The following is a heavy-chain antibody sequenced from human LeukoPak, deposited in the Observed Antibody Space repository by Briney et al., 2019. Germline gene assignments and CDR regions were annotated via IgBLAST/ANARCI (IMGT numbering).Heavy chain of an antibody. CDR3: AKSGGYSSAWYYFDY. Sequence: GGSLRLSCAASGLIFSNYAMNWVRQAPGKGLEWVSTLSGSGGITYYADSVKGRFTISRDSSKNTLYLQMNSLRAEDTAVYYCAKSGGYSSAWYYFDYWGQGTLVTVSS. D-gene: IGHD6-19*01. V-gene: IGHV3-23*01. J-gene: IGHJ4*02. CDR2: LSGSGGIT. CDR1: GLIFSNYA.